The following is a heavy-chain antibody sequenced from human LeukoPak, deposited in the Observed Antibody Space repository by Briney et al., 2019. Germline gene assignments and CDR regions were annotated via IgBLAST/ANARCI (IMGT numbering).Heavy chain of an antibody. CDR1: GFTFSSYA. J-gene: IGHJ4*02. CDR2: ISGSGGST. V-gene: IGHV3-23*01. D-gene: IGHD3-22*01. CDR3: ARDRSYDYYDSSGYYGSQGMGY. Sequence: GGSLRLSCAASGFTFSSYAMSWVRQAPGKGLEWVSAISGSGGSTYYADSVKGRFTISRDNSKNTLYLQMNSLRAEDTAVYYCARDRSYDYYDSSGYYGSQGMGYCGQGTLVTVSS.